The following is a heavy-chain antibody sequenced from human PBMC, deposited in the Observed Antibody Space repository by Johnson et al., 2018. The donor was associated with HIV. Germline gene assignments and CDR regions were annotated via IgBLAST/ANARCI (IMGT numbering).Heavy chain of an antibody. Sequence: VQLVESGGGVVRPGGSLRLSCAASGFSFDDYGMSWVRQTPGKGLEWVSGINWNGGSTGYADSVKGRFTISRDNARHSLYLQLNSLRAADTGLYYCAGGKGAAACLDALDIWGQGTMVIVSS. D-gene: IGHD6-13*01. CDR2: INWNGGST. V-gene: IGHV3-20*04. J-gene: IGHJ3*02. CDR1: GFSFDDYG. CDR3: AGGKGAAACLDALDI.